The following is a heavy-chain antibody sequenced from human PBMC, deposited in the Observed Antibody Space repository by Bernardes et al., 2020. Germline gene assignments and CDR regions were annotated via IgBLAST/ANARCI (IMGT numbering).Heavy chain of an antibody. CDR2: IYYSGST. J-gene: IGHJ4*02. Sequence: SETLSLTCTVSGGSISSSSYYWGWLRQPPGKGLEWIGSIYYSGSTYYNPSLKSRVTISVDTSKNQFSLKLSSVTAADTAVYYCASPHREGYSYGGIDYWGQGTLVTVSS. D-gene: IGHD5-18*01. V-gene: IGHV4-39*01. CDR1: GGSISSSSYY. CDR3: ASPHREGYSYGGIDY.